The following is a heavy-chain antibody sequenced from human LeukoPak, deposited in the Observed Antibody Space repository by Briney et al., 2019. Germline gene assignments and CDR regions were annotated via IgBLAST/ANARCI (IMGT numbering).Heavy chain of an antibody. CDR3: ARDSTVWFDP. Sequence: GGSLRLSCAASGFTFSSYGMHWVRQAPGKGLEWVAVISYDGSNIYYADSVKGRFTISRDNAKNSLYLQMNSLRAEDTAVYYCARDSTVWFDPWGQGTLVTVSS. J-gene: IGHJ5*02. CDR2: ISYDGSNI. CDR1: GFTFSSYG. D-gene: IGHD4-17*01. V-gene: IGHV3-30*03.